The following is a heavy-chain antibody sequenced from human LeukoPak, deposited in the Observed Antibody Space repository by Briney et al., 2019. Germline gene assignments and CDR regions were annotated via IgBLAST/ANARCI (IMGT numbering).Heavy chain of an antibody. CDR1: GYTFTNYY. Sequence: ASVKVSCKASGYTFTNYYMHWVRQAPGQGLEWMGWINPNSGGTNYAQKFQGRVTMTRDTSISTAYMELSRLRSDDTAVYYCARELRVQLWSLGYFDYWGQGTLVTVSS. CDR2: INPNSGGT. J-gene: IGHJ4*02. CDR3: ARELRVQLWSLGYFDY. D-gene: IGHD5-18*01. V-gene: IGHV1-2*02.